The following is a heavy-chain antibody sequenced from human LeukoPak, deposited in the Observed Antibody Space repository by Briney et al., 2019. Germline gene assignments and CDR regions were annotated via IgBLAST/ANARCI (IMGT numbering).Heavy chain of an antibody. CDR2: IYYSGST. J-gene: IGHJ4*02. D-gene: IGHD4-23*01. Sequence: PSETLSLTCTVSGGSISSGDYYWSWIRQPPGKGLEWIGYIYYSGSTYYNPSLKSRVTISVDTSKNQFSLKLSSVTAADTAVYYCARDFGNPRGFDYWGQGTLVTVSS. V-gene: IGHV4-30-4*01. CDR1: GGSISSGDYY. CDR3: ARDFGNPRGFDY.